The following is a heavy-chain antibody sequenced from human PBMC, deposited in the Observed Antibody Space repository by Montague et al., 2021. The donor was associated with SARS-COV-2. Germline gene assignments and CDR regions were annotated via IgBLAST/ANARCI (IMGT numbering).Heavy chain of an antibody. CDR1: GDSVSSNSAT. D-gene: IGHD1-1*01. V-gene: IGHV6-1*01. CDR3: TSGREGNYNVMDV. J-gene: IGHJ6*02. Sequence: CAISGDSVSSNSATWNWVRQSPSRGLEWLRRTYYRSKWYNDYAVSVRGRVTINPDTSKNQFSLQLNSVTPEDTAIYYCTSGREGNYNVMDVWGQGTTVTVSS. CDR2: TYYRSKWYN.